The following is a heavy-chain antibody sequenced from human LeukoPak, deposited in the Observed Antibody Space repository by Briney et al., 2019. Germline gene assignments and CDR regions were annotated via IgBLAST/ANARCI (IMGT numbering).Heavy chain of an antibody. CDR3: VTRSGSYYY. CDR1: GGSISGYH. V-gene: IGHV4-59*01. D-gene: IGHD1-26*01. J-gene: IGHJ4*02. Sequence: SETLSLTCNVSGGSISGYHWSWIRQPPGKGLEWLGYIYYSGSSNYNPSLKSQVTMSADTSKNQFSLKLSSVTAADTAVYYCVTRSGSYYYWGQGILVTVSS. CDR2: IYYSGSS.